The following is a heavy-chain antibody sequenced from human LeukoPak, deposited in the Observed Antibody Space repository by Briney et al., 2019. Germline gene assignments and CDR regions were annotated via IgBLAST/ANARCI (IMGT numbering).Heavy chain of an antibody. Sequence: SETLSLTCTASGGSITSYYRSWIRQPAGKGLEWIGRIHTGGSTNYNPSLKNRVTMSVDTSKNQFSLKRTSVTATDTAMYDWASSFAVAGYYHGMYGWGQGTTVTVSS. D-gene: IGHD3-3*01. CDR2: IHTGGST. V-gene: IGHV4-4*07. J-gene: IGHJ6*02. CDR1: GGSITSYY. CDR3: ASSFAVAGYYHGMYG.